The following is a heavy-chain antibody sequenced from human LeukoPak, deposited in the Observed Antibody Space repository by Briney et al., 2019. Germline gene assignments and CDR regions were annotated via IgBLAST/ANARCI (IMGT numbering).Heavy chain of an antibody. CDR1: GFTFSSYS. Sequence: GGSLRLSCAASGFTFSSYSMNWVRQAPGKGLEWVSSISSSSSYIYYADSVKGRFTISRDNAKNSLYLQMNSLRAEDTAVYYCARDGSTGENWLDPWGQGTLVTVSS. CDR3: ARDGSTGENWLDP. J-gene: IGHJ5*02. D-gene: IGHD2-2*01. V-gene: IGHV3-21*01. CDR2: ISSSSSYI.